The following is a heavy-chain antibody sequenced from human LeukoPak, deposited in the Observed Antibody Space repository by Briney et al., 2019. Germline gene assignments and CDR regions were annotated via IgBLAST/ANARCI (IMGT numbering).Heavy chain of an antibody. CDR2: IKSKTDGGTT. V-gene: IGHV3-15*01. D-gene: IGHD1-26*01. J-gene: IGHJ5*02. CDR1: GFTFSNAW. Sequence: GGSLRLSCAASGFTFSNAWMSWVRQAPGKGLEWVGRIKSKTDGGTTDYAAPVKGRFTISRDDSKNTLYLQMNSLKTEDTAVYYCTTDLSGARNWFDPWGQGTLVTVSS. CDR3: TTDLSGARNWFDP.